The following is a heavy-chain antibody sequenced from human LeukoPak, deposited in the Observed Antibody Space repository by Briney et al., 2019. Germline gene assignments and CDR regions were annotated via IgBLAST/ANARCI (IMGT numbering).Heavy chain of an antibody. CDR1: GFTFSDYY. D-gene: IGHD3-22*01. V-gene: IGHV3-74*01. CDR2: INSDGSST. Sequence: GGSLRLSCAASGFTFSDYYMSWVRQAPGKGLVWVSRINSDGSSTSYADSVKGRFTISRDNAKNTLYLQMNSLRAEDTAVYYCARDPYYYDSSGYQDYWGQGTLVTVSS. J-gene: IGHJ4*02. CDR3: ARDPYYYDSSGYQDY.